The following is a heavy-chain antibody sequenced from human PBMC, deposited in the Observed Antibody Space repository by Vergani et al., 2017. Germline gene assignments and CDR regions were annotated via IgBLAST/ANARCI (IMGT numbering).Heavy chain of an antibody. J-gene: IGHJ6*02. CDR1: GFKFSDHY. CDR3: AKNPGISTTRHYYAMDV. CDR2: ISPGASTV. V-gene: IGHV3-11*04. D-gene: IGHD1-1*01. Sequence: LEESGGGSVKPGGSLRLSCAASGFKFSDHYMSWIRQAPGKGLEWVSHISPGASTVSYTDSLTGRFTVSRDTDNNSLTRDMTTLRVEDTAVYYCAKNPGISTTRHYYAMDVWGQGTTVTVSS.